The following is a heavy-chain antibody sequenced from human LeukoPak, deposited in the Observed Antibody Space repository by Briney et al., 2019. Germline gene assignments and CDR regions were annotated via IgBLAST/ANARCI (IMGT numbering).Heavy chain of an antibody. CDR1: GGSISSSN. CDR3: AKDSGVRGPDYYYYMDV. D-gene: IGHD3-10*01. CDR2: ISSSSTI. V-gene: IGHV3-48*01. J-gene: IGHJ6*03. Sequence: PSETLSLTCAVSGGSISSSNWWSWVRQPPGKGLEWVSYISSSSTIYYADSVKGRFTISRDNSKNTLYLQMNSLRAEDTAVYYCAKDSGVRGPDYYYYMDVWGKGTTVTISS.